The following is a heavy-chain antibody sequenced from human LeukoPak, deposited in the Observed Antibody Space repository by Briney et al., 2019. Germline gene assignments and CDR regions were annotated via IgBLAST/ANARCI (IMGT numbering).Heavy chain of an antibody. CDR1: GGSISSSSYY. CDR2: IYTSGST. Sequence: SETLSLTCTVSGGSISSSSYYWGWIRQPPGKGLEWIGRIYTSGSTNYNPSLKSRVTISVDTSKNQFSLKLSSVTAADTAVYYCAREGLVGAFRWFDPWGQGTLVTVSS. V-gene: IGHV4-39*07. D-gene: IGHD1-26*01. CDR3: AREGLVGAFRWFDP. J-gene: IGHJ5*02.